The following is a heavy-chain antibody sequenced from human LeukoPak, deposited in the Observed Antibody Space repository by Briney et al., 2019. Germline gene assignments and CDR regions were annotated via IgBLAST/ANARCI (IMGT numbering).Heavy chain of an antibody. V-gene: IGHV3-21*01. Sequence: KPGGSLRLSCAASGFTFSSYSMNWVRQAPGKGLEWVSSISSSSSYIYYADSVKGRFTISRGNAKNSLYLQMNSLRAEDTAVYYCARGGDFSGDFDYWGQGTLVTVSS. CDR3: ARGGDFSGDFDY. D-gene: IGHD6-19*01. CDR2: ISSSSSYI. CDR1: GFTFSSYS. J-gene: IGHJ4*02.